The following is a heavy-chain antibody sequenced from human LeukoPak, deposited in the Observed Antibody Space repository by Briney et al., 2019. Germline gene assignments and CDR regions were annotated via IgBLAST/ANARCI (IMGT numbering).Heavy chain of an antibody. V-gene: IGHV7-4-1*02. J-gene: IGHJ5*02. CDR2: INTNTGNP. CDR1: GYTFTSYA. D-gene: IGHD3-3*01. Sequence: PGASVKVSCKASGYTFTSYAMNWVRQAPGQGLEWMGWINTNTGNPTYAQGFTGRFVFSLDTSVSTAYLQISSLKAEDTAVYYCARGGAIFGVVIAEFDPWGQGTLVTVSS. CDR3: ARGGAIFGVVIAEFDP.